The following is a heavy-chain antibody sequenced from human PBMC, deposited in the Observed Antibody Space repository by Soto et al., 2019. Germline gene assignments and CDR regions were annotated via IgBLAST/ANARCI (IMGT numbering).Heavy chain of an antibody. Sequence: PSETLSLTCIVSGGSISEKYWNWVRQPPGKGLEWIGLIFANGHTDYNPSLKSRVTMSVDASKNQCSLRLTSMTAADTAANYCVASLAPPGLNWPHPWGRGTLVTGSS. V-gene: IGHV4-4*07. J-gene: IGHJ5*02. CDR1: GGSISEKY. CDR3: VASLAPPGLNWPHP. CDR2: IFANGHT.